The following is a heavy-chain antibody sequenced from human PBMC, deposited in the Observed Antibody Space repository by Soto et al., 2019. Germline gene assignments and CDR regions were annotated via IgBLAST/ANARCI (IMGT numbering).Heavy chain of an antibody. CDR1: GFRFDDYA. Sequence: EVQLVESGGGLVQPGRSLRLSCAASGFRFDDYAMHWVRQAPGKGLEWVSGISYNSGSIGYADSVKGRFTISIDTAKNSLYLQMNSLRAEDTALYYCVKDIEENQLLYDAFDIWGQGTMVTVSS. D-gene: IGHD2-2*01. CDR3: VKDIEENQLLYDAFDI. J-gene: IGHJ3*02. CDR2: ISYNSGSI. V-gene: IGHV3-9*01.